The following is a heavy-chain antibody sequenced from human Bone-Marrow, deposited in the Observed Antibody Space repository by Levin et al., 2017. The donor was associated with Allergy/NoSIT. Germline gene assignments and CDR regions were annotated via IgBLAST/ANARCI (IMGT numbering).Heavy chain of an antibody. J-gene: IGHJ4*02. Sequence: GESLKISCAASGFTFSSYGMHWVRQAPGKGLEWVAVIWYDGSNKYYADSVKGRFTISRDNSKNTLYLQMNSLRAEDTAVYYCARGQLERRKETGPRALDYWGQGTLVTVSS. CDR2: IWYDGSNK. CDR1: GFTFSSYG. D-gene: IGHD1-1*01. CDR3: ARGQLERRKETGPRALDY. V-gene: IGHV3-33*01.